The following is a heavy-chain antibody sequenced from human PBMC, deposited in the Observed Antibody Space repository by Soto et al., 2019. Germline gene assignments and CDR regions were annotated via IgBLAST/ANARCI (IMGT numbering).Heavy chain of an antibody. Sequence: ACTASIVSVRISVVALFLQTPGKGLEWVSVISGSGDNTFYAASVKGRFAISRDNSKNVLYLQMNSLSADDAAVYFCANGRAITVYGVDTVFDYWGLGTLVTVSS. J-gene: IGHJ4*01. V-gene: IGHV3-23*01. D-gene: IGHD3-3*01. CDR1: IVSVRISV. CDR3: ANGRAITVYGVDTVFDY. CDR2: ISGSGDNT.